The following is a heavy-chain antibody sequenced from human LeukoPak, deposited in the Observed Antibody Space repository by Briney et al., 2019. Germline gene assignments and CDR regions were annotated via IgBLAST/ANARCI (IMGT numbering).Heavy chain of an antibody. CDR1: GGSISSSSYY. Sequence: PSETLSLTCTVSGGSISSSSYYWGWIRQPPGKGLEWIGSIYYSGSTYYNPSLKSRVTISVDTSKNQFSLKLSSVTAADTAVYYCARGGVNSGYDSYLDYWGQGTLVTVSS. CDR3: ARGGVNSGYDSYLDY. V-gene: IGHV4-39*01. D-gene: IGHD5-12*01. J-gene: IGHJ4*02. CDR2: IYYSGST.